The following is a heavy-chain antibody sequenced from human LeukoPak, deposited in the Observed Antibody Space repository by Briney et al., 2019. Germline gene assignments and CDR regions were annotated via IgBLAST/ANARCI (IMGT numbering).Heavy chain of an antibody. J-gene: IGHJ6*03. Sequence: GASVKVSCKASGYTFTSYDINWVRQATGQGLEWMGWMNPNSGNTGYAQKFQGRVTMTRNTSISTAYMELSSLRSEDTAVYYCARAIVAPARRSYYYYYYMDVWGKGTTVTVSS. CDR2: MNPNSGNT. V-gene: IGHV1-8*01. CDR3: ARAIVAPARRSYYYYYYMDV. CDR1: GYTFTSYD. D-gene: IGHD2-2*01.